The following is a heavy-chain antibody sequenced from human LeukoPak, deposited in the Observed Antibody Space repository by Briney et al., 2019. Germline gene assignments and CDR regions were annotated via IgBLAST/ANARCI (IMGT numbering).Heavy chain of an antibody. CDR2: IHYSGST. Sequence: SETLSLTCTVSGASISPDYWGWIRQPPGKGLEFIGYIHYSGSTYYNPSLKSRITISVDTSKNQFSLKLSSVTAADTAVYFCARHRDIAAAPPDYWGQGTLVTVSS. CDR3: ARHRDIAAAPPDY. J-gene: IGHJ4*02. CDR1: GASISPDY. V-gene: IGHV4-59*08. D-gene: IGHD6-13*01.